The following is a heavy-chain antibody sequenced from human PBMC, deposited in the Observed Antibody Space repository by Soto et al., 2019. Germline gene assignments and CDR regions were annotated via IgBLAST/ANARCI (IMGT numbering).Heavy chain of an antibody. D-gene: IGHD2-2*01. CDR3: ARGRHSQIRYCSSTSCPNWFDP. J-gene: IGHJ5*02. CDR2: INHSGST. Sequence: QVQLQQWGAGLLKPSETLSLTCAVYGGSFSGYYWSWIRQPPGKGLEWIGEINHSGSTNYNPSLKSRVTISVDTSKNQFSRKLSSVTAADTAVYYCARGRHSQIRYCSSTSCPNWFDPWGQGTLVTVSS. CDR1: GGSFSGYY. V-gene: IGHV4-34*01.